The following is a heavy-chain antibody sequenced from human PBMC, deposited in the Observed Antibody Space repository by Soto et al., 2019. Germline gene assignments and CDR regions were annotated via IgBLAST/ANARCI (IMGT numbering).Heavy chain of an antibody. CDR2: INTYSGNT. CDR3: AGGQGSLIPYYFVS. Sequence: QVQLVQSGAEVKKPGASVRVSCKASEHTFTNYGINWVRLAPGQGLEWMGWINTYSGNTIYAQKFQDRLTITTDTSTNTASMELRSLTSDDTAVFYCAGGQGSLIPYYFVSWGLGTLVTVSS. J-gene: IGHJ4*02. CDR1: EHTFTNYG. V-gene: IGHV1-18*04. D-gene: IGHD2-2*01.